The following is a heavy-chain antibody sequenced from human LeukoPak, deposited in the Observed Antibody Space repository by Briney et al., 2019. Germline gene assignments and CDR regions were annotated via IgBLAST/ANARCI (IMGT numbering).Heavy chain of an antibody. CDR3: ARSTVATIRGGYSSGPYYYYMDV. D-gene: IGHD5-12*01. CDR2: LDYSGNP. CDR1: SGSIISSSHY. J-gene: IGHJ6*03. Sequence: PSETLPLTCSVSSGSIISSSHYWGWIRQSPGKGLEWIGSLDYSGNPYYNPSLKSRVIISVDKSDNQFSLKLRSVTAADTAVYYCARSTVATIRGGYSSGPYYYYMDVWGKGETFSVSS. V-gene: IGHV4-39*01.